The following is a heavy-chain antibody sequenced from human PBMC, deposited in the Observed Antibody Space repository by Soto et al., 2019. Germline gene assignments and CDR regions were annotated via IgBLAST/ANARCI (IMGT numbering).Heavy chain of an antibody. CDR3: ASVNILIGYYLDH. Sequence: PSETLSLTCTVSGGSISSSSYFWGWIRQPPGKGLEWIGSFYYSGGTYYNPSLKSRVTISVDTSKNQFSLKLSSVTAADTAVYYCASVNILIGYYLDHWGQGTLVTVSS. J-gene: IGHJ4*02. V-gene: IGHV4-39*01. CDR2: FYYSGGT. D-gene: IGHD3-9*01. CDR1: GGSISSSSYF.